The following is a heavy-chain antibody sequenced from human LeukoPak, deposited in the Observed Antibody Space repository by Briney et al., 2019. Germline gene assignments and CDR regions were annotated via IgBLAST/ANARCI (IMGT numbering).Heavy chain of an antibody. J-gene: IGHJ4*02. D-gene: IGHD3-10*01. V-gene: IGHV3-74*01. Sequence: PGGSLRLSCAASGFTFSNNWMHWVRQAPGKGLVWVSRINNDGSGTGYADSVKGRFTISRDNAKNTLYLKMNSLRAEDTAVYYCARVSGSGSLDWGQGALVTVSS. CDR2: INNDGSGT. CDR1: GFTFSNNW. CDR3: ARVSGSGSLD.